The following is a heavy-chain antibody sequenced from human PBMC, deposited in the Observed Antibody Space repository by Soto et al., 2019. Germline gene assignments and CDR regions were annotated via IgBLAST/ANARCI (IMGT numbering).Heavy chain of an antibody. J-gene: IGHJ4*02. V-gene: IGHV3-30-3*01. Sequence: QVQLVESGGGVVQPGRSLRLSCAASGFTFSSYAMHWVRQAPGKGLEWVAVISYDGSNKYYADSVKGRFTISRDNSKNTLYLQMNSLRAEDMAVYYCARDGGGSSSALDYWGQGTLVTVSS. CDR1: GFTFSSYA. D-gene: IGHD2-15*01. CDR3: ARDGGGSSSALDY. CDR2: ISYDGSNK.